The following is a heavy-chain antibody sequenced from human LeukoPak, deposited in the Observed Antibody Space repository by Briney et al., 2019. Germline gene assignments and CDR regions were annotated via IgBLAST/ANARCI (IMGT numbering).Heavy chain of an antibody. Sequence: GGSLRLSCAASGFTVSSNYMSWVRQAPGKGLEWVSVIYSGGSTYYADSVKGRFTISRDNSKNTVYLQTSGLTVEDTAVYYCARGPHVVVVTAIDYWGQGTLVTVSS. V-gene: IGHV3-66*01. D-gene: IGHD2-21*02. CDR3: ARGPHVVVVTAIDY. CDR1: GFTVSSNY. CDR2: IYSGGST. J-gene: IGHJ4*02.